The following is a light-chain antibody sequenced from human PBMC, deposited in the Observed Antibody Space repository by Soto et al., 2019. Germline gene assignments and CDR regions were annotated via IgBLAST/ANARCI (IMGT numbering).Light chain of an antibody. CDR3: SSYTSGTTFVI. V-gene: IGLV2-18*02. CDR2: EVT. J-gene: IGLJ2*01. CDR1: SSDVGRYNR. Sequence: QSALTQPPSVSGSPGQSVTISCTGTSSDVGRYNRVSWYQQPPGTAPKLMIYEVTNRPSGVPDRFSGSKSGNTASLTISGLRAEDEADYYCSSYTSGTTFVIFGGGTKLTVL.